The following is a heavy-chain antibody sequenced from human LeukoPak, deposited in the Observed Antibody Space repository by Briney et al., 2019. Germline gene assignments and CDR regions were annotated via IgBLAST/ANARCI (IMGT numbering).Heavy chain of an antibody. V-gene: IGHV3-48*04. Sequence: PGGSLRLSCAASGFTFSSYSMNWVRQAPGKGLEWVSYISSSSSTIYYADSVKGRLTISRDNAKNSLYLQMNSLRADDTAVYYCARFAAGGSYYYYMDVWGKGTTVTVSS. CDR2: ISSSSSTI. CDR3: ARFAAGGSYYYYMDV. D-gene: IGHD6-25*01. J-gene: IGHJ6*03. CDR1: GFTFSSYS.